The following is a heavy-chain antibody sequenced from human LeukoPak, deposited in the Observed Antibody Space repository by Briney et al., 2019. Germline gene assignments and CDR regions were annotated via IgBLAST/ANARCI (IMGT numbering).Heavy chain of an antibody. Sequence: GGSLRLSCAASGFTFSSYGMHWVRQAPGKGLEWVAFIRYDGSNKYYADSVKGRFTISRDNSKNTLYLHVNSLRPEDTAVYYCARVDSSGWYYFDYWGQGTLVTVSS. CDR1: GFTFSSYG. V-gene: IGHV3-30*02. CDR2: IRYDGSNK. J-gene: IGHJ4*02. D-gene: IGHD6-19*01. CDR3: ARVDSSGWYYFDY.